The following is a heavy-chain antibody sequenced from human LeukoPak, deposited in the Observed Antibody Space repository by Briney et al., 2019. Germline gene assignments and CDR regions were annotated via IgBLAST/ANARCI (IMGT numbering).Heavy chain of an antibody. D-gene: IGHD6-25*01. V-gene: IGHV4-4*02. CDR3: AREGGFYRPLDY. Sequence: SETLSLTCDLSGGSVTSPNWWTSFRQPPGNGLEWIGEVHLDGRTNYNPSLKSRLVMSADLPENHISLKLTSVTAADTAVYYCAREGGFYRPLDYSGQGTLVTVSS. CDR2: VHLDGRT. CDR1: GGSVTSPNW. J-gene: IGHJ4*02.